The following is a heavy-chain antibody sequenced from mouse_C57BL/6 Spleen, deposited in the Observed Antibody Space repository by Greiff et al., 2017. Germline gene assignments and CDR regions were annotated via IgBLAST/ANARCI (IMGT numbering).Heavy chain of an antibody. J-gene: IGHJ3*01. Sequence: QVQLQQPGAELVKPGASVKLSCKASGYTFTSYWMQWVNQRPGQGLEWIGEIDPSDRYTNYNQKFKSKATLTVDTSSSTAYMQLSSLTSEDSAVYYCASAVTGADWFAYWGQGTLGTVSA. D-gene: IGHD4-1*01. V-gene: IGHV1-50*01. CDR1: GYTFTSYW. CDR3: ASAVTGADWFAY. CDR2: IDPSDRYT.